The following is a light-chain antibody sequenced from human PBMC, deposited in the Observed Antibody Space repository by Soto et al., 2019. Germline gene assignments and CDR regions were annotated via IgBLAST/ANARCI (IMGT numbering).Light chain of an antibody. J-gene: IGLJ2*01. CDR3: QSFDSSLSGSV. V-gene: IGLV1-40*01. CDR2: GNI. CDR1: SSNIGAGYD. Sequence: QLVLTQPPSVSGAPGQRVTISCTGSSSNIGAGYDVHWYQQLPGTAPKLLIYGNINRPSGVPDRFSASKSGTSASLAITGLQAEDEADYYCQSFDSSLSGSVFGGGTKLTVL.